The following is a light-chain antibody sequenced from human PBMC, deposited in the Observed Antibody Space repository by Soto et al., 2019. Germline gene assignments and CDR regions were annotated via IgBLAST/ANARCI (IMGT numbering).Light chain of an antibody. J-gene: IGKJ3*01. Sequence: IVMTQSPRTLSLSPGERATLSCRASQPINNNYVAWYQQKPGQAPSLLIYGASDRATGVPDRFSGTGSGTDFALTISRLETDDSAVYYCQQYGGSPFTFGPGTKVDIK. CDR2: GAS. CDR1: QPINNNY. CDR3: QQYGGSPFT. V-gene: IGKV3-20*01.